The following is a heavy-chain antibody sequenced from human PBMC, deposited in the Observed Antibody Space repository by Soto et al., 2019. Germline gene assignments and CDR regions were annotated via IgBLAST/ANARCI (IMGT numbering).Heavy chain of an antibody. CDR1: GGSISSGDYY. J-gene: IGHJ4*02. V-gene: IGHV4-30-4*01. CDR3: ACIGGRIPFDY. Sequence: SETLSLTCTVSGGSISSGDYYWSWIRQPPGKGLEWIGYIYYSGSTYYNPSLKSRVTISVDTSKNQCSMKLSSVTAADTAVYYCACIGGRIPFDYWGQGTLVTVSS. CDR2: IYYSGST.